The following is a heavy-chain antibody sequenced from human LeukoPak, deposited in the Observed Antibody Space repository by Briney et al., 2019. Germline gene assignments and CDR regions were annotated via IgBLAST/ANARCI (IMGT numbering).Heavy chain of an antibody. V-gene: IGHV3-23*01. J-gene: IGHJ4*02. D-gene: IGHD1-26*01. CDR2: ISGTGGRT. CDR1: GFTFTNYG. Sequence: PGGSLRLSCVASGFTFTNYGMGWVRQAPGKGLEWVSAISGTGGRTYYAGSAKGRLTISKDDSKNTLYLQMNSLRAEDTAFYYCVREDGVVGATSSFDYWGQGTLVTVSS. CDR3: VREDGVVGATSSFDY.